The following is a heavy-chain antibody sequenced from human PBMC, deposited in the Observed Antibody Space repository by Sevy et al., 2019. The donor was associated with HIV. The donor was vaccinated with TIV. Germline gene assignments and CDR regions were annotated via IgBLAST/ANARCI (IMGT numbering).Heavy chain of an antibody. CDR2: IKLDGSDK. CDR1: GFTFSSYW. J-gene: IGHJ4*02. D-gene: IGHD4-17*01. CDR3: ARGKGYGDYGTFDC. V-gene: IGHV3-7*01. Sequence: GVSLRLSCAASGFTFSSYWMSWVRQTPGKGLEWVANIKLDGSDKYYVDSVKGRFTISRDNAKNSLYLQMNSLRAEDTAVYYCARGKGYGDYGTFDCWGQGTLVTVSS.